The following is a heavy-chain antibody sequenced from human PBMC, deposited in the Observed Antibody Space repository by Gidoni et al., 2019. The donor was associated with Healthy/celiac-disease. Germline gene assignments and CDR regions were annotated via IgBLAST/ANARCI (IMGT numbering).Heavy chain of an antibody. Sequence: GLEWIGEINHSGSTNYNPSLKSRVTISVDTSKNQFSLKLSSVTAADTAVYYCARGRLRGGMVRWAFDIWGQGTMVTVSS. V-gene: IGHV4-34*01. CDR3: ARGRLRGGMVRWAFDI. D-gene: IGHD3-10*01. CDR2: INHSGST. J-gene: IGHJ3*02.